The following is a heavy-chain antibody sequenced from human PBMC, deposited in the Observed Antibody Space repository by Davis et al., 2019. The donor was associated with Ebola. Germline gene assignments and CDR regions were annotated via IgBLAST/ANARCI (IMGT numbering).Heavy chain of an antibody. J-gene: IGHJ4*02. Sequence: MPSETLSLTCTVSGGSVSSDNYYWTWIRQPPEKGLEWVGYIYYSGSTNYNPSLKSRVTISVDTSKNQFSLKLSSVTAADTAVYYCARATDDYGDYVLPYWGQGTLVTVSS. V-gene: IGHV4-61*01. D-gene: IGHD4-17*01. CDR3: ARATDDYGDYVLPY. CDR2: IYYSGST. CDR1: GGSVSSDNYY.